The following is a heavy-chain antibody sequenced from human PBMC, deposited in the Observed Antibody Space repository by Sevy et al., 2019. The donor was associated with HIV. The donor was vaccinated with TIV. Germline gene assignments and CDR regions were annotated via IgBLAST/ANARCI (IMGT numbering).Heavy chain of an antibody. V-gene: IGHV1-2*02. Sequence: ASVKVSCKASGYTFTDYYIHWVRQAPGQGLEWMGWINANGGGTHFAQKFQGRVTMTRDLSISTAYMDLRRLTSDDTAVYYWARKGEALSPSYGMHLWGLGTTVTVSS. D-gene: IGHD3-16*01. CDR1: GYTFTDYY. CDR3: ARKGEALSPSYGMHL. CDR2: INANGGGT. J-gene: IGHJ6*02.